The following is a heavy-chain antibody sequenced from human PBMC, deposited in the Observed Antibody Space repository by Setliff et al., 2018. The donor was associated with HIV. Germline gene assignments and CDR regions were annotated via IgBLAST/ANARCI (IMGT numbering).Heavy chain of an antibody. CDR2: INPNSGGT. D-gene: IGHD3-3*01. V-gene: IGHV1-2*04. CDR1: GYTFTGYY. CDR3: ARAAYNFWSGYFDY. Sequence: ASVKVSCKASGYTFTGYYMHWVRQAPGQGLEWMGWINPNSGGTNYAQKFQGWVTMTRDTSISTAYMELSRLRSDDTAVYYCARAAYNFWSGYFDYWGQGTLVTV. J-gene: IGHJ4*02.